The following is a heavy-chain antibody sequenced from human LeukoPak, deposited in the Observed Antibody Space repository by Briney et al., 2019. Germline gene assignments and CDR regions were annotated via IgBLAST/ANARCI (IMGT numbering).Heavy chain of an antibody. Sequence: SETLSLTCAVYGGSFSGYYWNWIRQPPGKGLEWIGEINHSGSTNYNPSLKSRVTISVDTSKNQFSLKLSSVTAADTAVYYCARGCLATVTPNFDYWGQGTLVTVSS. D-gene: IGHD4-17*01. CDR1: GGSFSGYY. J-gene: IGHJ4*02. CDR2: INHSGST. V-gene: IGHV4-34*01. CDR3: ARGCLATVTPNFDY.